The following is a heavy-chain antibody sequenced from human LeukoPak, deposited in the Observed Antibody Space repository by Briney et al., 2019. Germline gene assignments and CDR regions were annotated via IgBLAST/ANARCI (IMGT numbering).Heavy chain of an antibody. V-gene: IGHV4-59*08. CDR2: IYYSGST. Sequence: PPETLSLTCTVSGGSISSYYWSWIRQPPGKGLEWIGYIYYSGSTNYNPSLKSRVTISVDTSKNQFSLKLSSVTAADTAVYYCARGGEQQLDEYYFDYWGQGTLVTVSS. CDR3: ARGGEQQLDEYYFDY. CDR1: GGSISSYY. J-gene: IGHJ4*02. D-gene: IGHD6-13*01.